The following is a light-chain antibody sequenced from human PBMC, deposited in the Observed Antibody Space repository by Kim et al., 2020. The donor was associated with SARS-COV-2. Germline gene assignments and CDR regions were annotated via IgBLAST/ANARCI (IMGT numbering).Light chain of an antibody. CDR2: SAS. Sequence: EVVMTQSPATLSVSPGERVTLSCRASQSLSTNLLWYQQKPGQHPRLLIHSASTRATGIPARFSGSGSGTEFTLTISSLQSEDFAVYYCQQSGATFGGGTKVDIK. CDR1: QSLSTN. V-gene: IGKV3-15*01. CDR3: QQSGAT. J-gene: IGKJ4*01.